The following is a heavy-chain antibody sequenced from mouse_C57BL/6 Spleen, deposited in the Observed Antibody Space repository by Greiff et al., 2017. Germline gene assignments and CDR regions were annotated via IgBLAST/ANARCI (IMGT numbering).Heavy chain of an antibody. V-gene: IGHV1-74*01. CDR1: GYTFTSYW. J-gene: IGHJ4*01. D-gene: IGHD2-5*01. CDR3: AIAYSNLYYYAMDY. CDR2: IHPSDSDT. Sequence: QVQLQQPGAELVKPGASVKVSCKASGYTFTSYWMHWVKQRPGQGLEWIGRIHPSDSDTNYNQKFKGKATLTVDKSSSTAYMQISSLTSEDSAVYYCAIAYSNLYYYAMDYWGQGTSVTVSS.